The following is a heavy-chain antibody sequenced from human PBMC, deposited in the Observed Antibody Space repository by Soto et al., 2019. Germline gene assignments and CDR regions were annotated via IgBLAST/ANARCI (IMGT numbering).Heavy chain of an antibody. J-gene: IGHJ5*02. CDR1: GFTFSDYY. CDR2: ISSSGSTI. CDR3: ARGRLRLVPAAKRGWFDP. D-gene: IGHD2-2*01. Sequence: QVQLVESGGGLVKPGGSLRLSCAASGFTFSDYYMSWIRQAPGKGLEWVSYISSSGSTIYYADSVKGRFTISRDNAKNSRYLQMNSLRAEDTAVYYCARGRLRLVPAAKRGWFDPWGQGTLVTVSS. V-gene: IGHV3-11*01.